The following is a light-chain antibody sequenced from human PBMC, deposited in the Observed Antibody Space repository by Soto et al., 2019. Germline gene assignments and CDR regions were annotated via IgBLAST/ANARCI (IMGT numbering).Light chain of an antibody. CDR2: QDS. V-gene: IGLV3-1*01. J-gene: IGLJ3*02. CDR1: KLGNKY. Sequence: SYELTQPPSVSVSPGQTASITCSGDKLGNKYVYWYQQKAGQSPVLVIYQDSKRPSGIPERFSGSNSENTATLTLSGTQAMDEADYYCQSWDSSTVVFGRGTKVTVL. CDR3: QSWDSSTVV.